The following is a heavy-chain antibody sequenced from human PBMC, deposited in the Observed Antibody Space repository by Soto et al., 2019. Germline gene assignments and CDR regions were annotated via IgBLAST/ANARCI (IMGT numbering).Heavy chain of an antibody. J-gene: IGHJ6*02. CDR1: GYTFTSYA. Sequence: QVQLVQSGSELKKPGASVKVSCKASGYTFTSYAMNWVRQAPGQGLEWMGWINTNTGNPTYAQGCTGRFVFSLDTSVSTAYLQICSLKAEDTAVYYCARDKWLRPPWSNYYYYGMDVWGQGTTVTVSS. CDR2: INTNTGNP. CDR3: ARDKWLRPPWSNYYYYGMDV. D-gene: IGHD5-12*01. V-gene: IGHV7-4-1*01.